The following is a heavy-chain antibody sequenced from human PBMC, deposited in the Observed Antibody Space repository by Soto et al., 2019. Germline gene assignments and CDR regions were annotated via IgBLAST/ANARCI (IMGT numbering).Heavy chain of an antibody. CDR2: ISAYNGNT. CDR1: GYTFTSYG. D-gene: IGHD1-7*01. Sequence: QVQLVQSGAEVKKPGASVKVSCKASGYTFTSYGISWVRQAPGQGLEWMGWISAYNGNTNYAQKLQGRVTMTTDTATSTAYMELRSLRSDDTAVYYCARDRGGNNWNYLDYYGMDVWGQGTTVTVSS. CDR3: ARDRGGNNWNYLDYYGMDV. J-gene: IGHJ6*02. V-gene: IGHV1-18*01.